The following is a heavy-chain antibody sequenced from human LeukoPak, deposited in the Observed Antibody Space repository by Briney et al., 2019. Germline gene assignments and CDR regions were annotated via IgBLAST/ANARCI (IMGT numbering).Heavy chain of an antibody. J-gene: IGHJ3*02. CDR1: GGSFSGYY. CDR2: INHSGST. D-gene: IGHD3-22*01. V-gene: IGHV4-34*01. CDR3: ARAGDYYYDSSGYYSRDTFDI. Sequence: PSETLSLTCAVYGGSFSGYYWSWIRQPPGKGLKWIGEINHSGSTNYNPSLKSRVTISVDTSKNQFSLKLSSVTAADTAVYYCARAGDYYYDSSGYYSRDTFDIWGQGTMVTVSS.